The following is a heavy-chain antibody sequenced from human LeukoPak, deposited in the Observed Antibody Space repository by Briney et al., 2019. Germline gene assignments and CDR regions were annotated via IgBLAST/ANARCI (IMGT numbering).Heavy chain of an antibody. Sequence: GGSLRLSCAASGFTVSTNCMTWVRQAPGKGLEWVSTIYSGGTTYYADSVMGRFTISRHNSRNTLYLQMNSLRTEDTAVYYCARVDTVMAYYFDLWGQGTLVTVSS. D-gene: IGHD5-18*01. J-gene: IGHJ4*02. CDR3: ARVDTVMAYYFDL. CDR1: GFTVSTNC. CDR2: IYSGGTT. V-gene: IGHV3-53*04.